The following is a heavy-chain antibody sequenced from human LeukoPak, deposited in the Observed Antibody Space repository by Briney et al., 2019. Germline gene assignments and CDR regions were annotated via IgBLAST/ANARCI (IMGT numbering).Heavy chain of an antibody. Sequence: GASVKVSCKASGYTFTSYGINWVRQAPGQGLEWMGWIAVNSGNTNYAQKLQGRVTMTTDTSTSTAYMELSSLRSENTAVYYCARGGGIAVAENWGQGTLVTVSS. CDR1: GYTFTSYG. J-gene: IGHJ4*02. CDR3: ARGGGIAVAEN. V-gene: IGHV1-18*01. D-gene: IGHD6-19*01. CDR2: IAVNSGNT.